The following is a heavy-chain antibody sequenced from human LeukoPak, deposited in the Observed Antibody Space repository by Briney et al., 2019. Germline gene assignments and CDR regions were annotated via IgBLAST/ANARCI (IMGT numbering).Heavy chain of an antibody. V-gene: IGHV5-51*01. CDR2: IYPGDSDT. D-gene: IGHD3-16*02. CDR3: ARKYYDYVWGSYRSYYFDY. CDR1: GYSFTSYW. Sequence: GESLKIPCKGSGYSFTSYWIGWVRQMPGKGLEWMGLIYPGDSDTRYSPSFQGRVTISADKSISTAYLQWSSLKASDTAMYYCARKYYDYVWGSYRSYYFDYWGQGTLVTVSS. J-gene: IGHJ4*02.